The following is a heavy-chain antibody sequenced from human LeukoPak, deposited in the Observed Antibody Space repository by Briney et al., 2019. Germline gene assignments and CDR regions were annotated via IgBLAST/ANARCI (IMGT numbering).Heavy chain of an antibody. V-gene: IGHV1-2*02. CDR2: INPSSGGT. J-gene: IGHJ4*02. Sequence: ASVKVSCKASGYTFTGYYMHWVRQAPGQGLEWMGWINPSSGGTNYAQKFQGRVTMTRDTSISTAYMELSRLRSDDTAVYHCARAVVVVAATMIDYWGQGTLVTVSS. D-gene: IGHD2-15*01. CDR1: GYTFTGYY. CDR3: ARAVVVVAATMIDY.